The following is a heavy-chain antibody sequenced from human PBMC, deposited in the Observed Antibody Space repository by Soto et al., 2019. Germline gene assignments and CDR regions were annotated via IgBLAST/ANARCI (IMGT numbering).Heavy chain of an antibody. Sequence: SVKISCKASGFTFTSSAVQWVRQARGQRLEWIGWIVVGSGNTNYAQKFQERVTITRDMSTSTAYMELSSLRSEDTAVYYCAADAVPGGYDVWSGYYSDGCDHWG. CDR1: GFTFTSSA. J-gene: IGHJ4*01. CDR2: IVVGSGNT. V-gene: IGHV1-58*01. CDR3: AADAVPGGYDVWSGYYSDGCDH. D-gene: IGHD3-3*01.